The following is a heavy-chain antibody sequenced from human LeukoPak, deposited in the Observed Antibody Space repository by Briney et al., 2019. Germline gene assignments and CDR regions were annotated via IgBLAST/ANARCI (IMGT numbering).Heavy chain of an antibody. CDR2: IYYSGST. V-gene: IGHV4-59*01. D-gene: IGHD3-3*01. Sequence: PSETLSLTCTVSGGSISSYYWSWIRQPPGKGLEWIGYIYYSGSTNYNPSLKSRVTISVDTSKNQFSLKLSSVTAADTAVYYCARGGYYDFWSGPNPFDYWGQGTLVTVSS. CDR3: ARGGYYDFWSGPNPFDY. J-gene: IGHJ4*02. CDR1: GGSISSYY.